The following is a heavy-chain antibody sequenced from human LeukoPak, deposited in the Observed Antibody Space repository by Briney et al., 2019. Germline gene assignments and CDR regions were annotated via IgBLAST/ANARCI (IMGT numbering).Heavy chain of an antibody. J-gene: IGHJ4*02. D-gene: IGHD4-17*01. CDR3: ARVSPNTVTTLQYFDY. CDR1: GGTFSSYA. Sequence: SVKVSCKASGGTFSSYAISWVRQAPGQGLEWMGGIIPIFGTANYAQKFQGRVTITADKSTSTAYMELSSLRAEDTAVYYCARVSPNTVTTLQYFDYWGQGTLVTVSS. CDR2: IIPIFGTA. V-gene: IGHV1-69*06.